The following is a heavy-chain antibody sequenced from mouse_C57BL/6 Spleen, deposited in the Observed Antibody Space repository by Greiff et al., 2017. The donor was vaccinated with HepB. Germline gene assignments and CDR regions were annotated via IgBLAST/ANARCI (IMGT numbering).Heavy chain of an antibody. CDR1: GYTFTSYG. J-gene: IGHJ3*01. CDR3: ARCLDSNYEGFAY. D-gene: IGHD2-5*01. Sequence: VQLQQSGAELARPGASVKLSCKASGYTFTSYGISWVKQRTGQGLEWIGEIYPRSGNTYYNEKFKGKATLTADKSSSTAYMELRSLTSEDSAVYFCARCLDSNYEGFAYWGQGTLVTVSA. CDR2: IYPRSGNT. V-gene: IGHV1-81*01.